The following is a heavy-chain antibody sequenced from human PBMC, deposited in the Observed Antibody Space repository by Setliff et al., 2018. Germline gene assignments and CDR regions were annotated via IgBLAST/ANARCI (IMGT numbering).Heavy chain of an antibody. V-gene: IGHV4-38-2*01. CDR1: PYSIRNNFY. D-gene: IGHD4-17*01. Sequence: KTSETLSLTCAVSPYSIRNNFYWGWIRQPPGKGLEWVGTTHHSGITYYNPSLQSRVTISVDTSKNQFSLKLNSVTAADTAVYFCARGIPTSSTVTRGYFDLWGRGTLVTVSS. CDR2: THHSGIT. J-gene: IGHJ2*01. CDR3: ARGIPTSSTVTRGYFDL.